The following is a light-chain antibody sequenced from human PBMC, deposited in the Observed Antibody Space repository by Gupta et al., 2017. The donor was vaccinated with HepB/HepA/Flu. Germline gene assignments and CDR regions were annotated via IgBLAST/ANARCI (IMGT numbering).Light chain of an antibody. V-gene: IGKV1-33*01. Sequence: IQMTLSPSSLSASVGDRVTITCQASQDISNYLNWYQQKPGKAPKLLIYDASNLETGVPSRFSGSGSGTDFTFTISSLQPEDIATYYCQQYDNLPRTFGGGTKVEIK. CDR3: QQYDNLPRT. CDR1: QDISNY. CDR2: DAS. J-gene: IGKJ4*01.